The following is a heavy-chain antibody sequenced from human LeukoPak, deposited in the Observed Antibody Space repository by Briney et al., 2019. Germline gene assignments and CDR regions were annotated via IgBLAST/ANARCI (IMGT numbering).Heavy chain of an antibody. CDR1: GFTFSTSW. V-gene: IGHV3-7*01. J-gene: IGHJ4*02. D-gene: IGHD1-26*01. CDR3: ARDSSVGALDY. Sequence: PGGSLRLSCAASGFTFSTSWMNWVRQAPGKGLEWVVSINPDGSEKYSVDSVEGRFTISRDNAKNSLYLQMNSLRAEDTAVYYCARDSSVGALDYWGQGTLVTVSS. CDR2: INPDGSEK.